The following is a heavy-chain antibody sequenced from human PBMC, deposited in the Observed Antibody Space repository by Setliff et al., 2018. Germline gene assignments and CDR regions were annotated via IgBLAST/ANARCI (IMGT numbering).Heavy chain of an antibody. D-gene: IGHD1-26*01. Sequence: SETLSLTCIVSGGSISSSSYYWGWIRQPPGKGLEWIGSIYYRGSTYYNPSLKSRVTISVDTSKNQFSLKLSSVTAADTAVYYCARVLNWFDPWGQGTLVTVSS. CDR1: GGSISSSSYY. CDR3: ARVLNWFDP. V-gene: IGHV4-39*07. J-gene: IGHJ5*02. CDR2: IYYRGST.